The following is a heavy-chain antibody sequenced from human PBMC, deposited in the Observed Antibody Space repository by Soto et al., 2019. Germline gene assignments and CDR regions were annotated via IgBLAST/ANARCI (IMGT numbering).Heavy chain of an antibody. V-gene: IGHV4-39*01. D-gene: IGHD1-26*01. CDR1: GGSISSSSYY. CDR3: ARGIVGATNGWFDP. CDR2: IYYSGST. J-gene: IGHJ5*02. Sequence: QLQLQESGPGLVKPSETLSLTCTVSGGSISSSSYYWGWIRQPPGKGLEWIGSIYYSGSTYYNPSLKSRVTISVDTSKNQFSLKLSSVTAADTAVYYCARGIVGATNGWFDPWGQGTLVTVSS.